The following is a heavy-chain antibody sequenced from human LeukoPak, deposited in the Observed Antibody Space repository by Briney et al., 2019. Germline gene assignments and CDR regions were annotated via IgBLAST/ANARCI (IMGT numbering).Heavy chain of an antibody. Sequence: GGSLRLSCAASGFTFSSSWMHWVRQAPGKGLVWVSRISSDGSTTNYADSVKGRFIISRDNAKNTLYLQMNSLRAKDTAVYYCTRPESSSSLACDHWGQGTLVTVSS. D-gene: IGHD2-2*01. V-gene: IGHV3-74*01. CDR1: GFTFSSSW. J-gene: IGHJ4*02. CDR3: TRPESSSSLACDH. CDR2: ISSDGSTT.